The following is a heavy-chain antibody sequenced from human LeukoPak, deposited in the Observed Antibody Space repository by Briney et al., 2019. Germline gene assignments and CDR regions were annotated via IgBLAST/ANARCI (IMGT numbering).Heavy chain of an antibody. CDR3: ARGKAAAIFSWFDP. Sequence: SSVKVPCKSSGSTFSSYAIRWVRQAPGQGLEWMGGIIPIFGTANYAQKFQGRVTITTDESTSTAYMELSSLRSEDTAVYYCARGKAAAIFSWFDPWGQGTLVTVSS. D-gene: IGHD2-2*01. J-gene: IGHJ5*02. CDR2: IIPIFGTA. CDR1: GSTFSSYA. V-gene: IGHV1-69*05.